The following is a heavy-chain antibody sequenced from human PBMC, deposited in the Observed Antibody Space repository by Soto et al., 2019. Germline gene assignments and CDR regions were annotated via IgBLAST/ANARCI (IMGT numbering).Heavy chain of an antibody. CDR1: GFTFSSYA. Sequence: EVQLLESGGGLVQPGGSLRLSCAASGFTFSSYAMSWVRQAPGKGLEWVSGVSGSGGSTYYADSVKGRFTISRDNSKNTLYLQMNSLRAEDTAVYYCAKRYCSGGSCYNYFDYWGQGNLVTVSS. V-gene: IGHV3-23*01. J-gene: IGHJ4*02. CDR2: VSGSGGST. CDR3: AKRYCSGGSCYNYFDY. D-gene: IGHD2-15*01.